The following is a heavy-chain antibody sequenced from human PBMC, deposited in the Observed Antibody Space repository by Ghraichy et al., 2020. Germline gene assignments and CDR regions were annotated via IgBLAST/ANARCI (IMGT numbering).Heavy chain of an antibody. J-gene: IGHJ3*02. V-gene: IGHV3-48*03. CDR1: GFTFSSFE. Sequence: GGSLRLSCAASGFTFSSFEMNWVRQAPGKGLEWVSYISTSGSNIYYADSVKGRFTISRDNARTSLYLQMNSLRAEDTAVYYCARARCSGTRCYADDSNYDSFDMWGQGTMVTVSS. CDR3: ARARCSGTRCYADDSNYDSFDM. D-gene: IGHD2-2*01. CDR2: ISTSGSNI.